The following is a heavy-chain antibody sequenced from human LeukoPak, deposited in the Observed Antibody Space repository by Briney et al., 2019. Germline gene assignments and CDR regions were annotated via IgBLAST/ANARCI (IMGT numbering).Heavy chain of an antibody. CDR3: AKGTCSSTSCYFDY. CDR1: GFTFDDYA. V-gene: IGHV3-9*03. Sequence: GGSLRLSCAASGFTFDDYAMHWVRHAPGKGLEWVSGISWNSGSIVYADSVKGRFTISRDNAKNSLYLQMNSLRAEDMALYYCAKGTCSSTSCYFDYWGQGTLVTVSS. CDR2: ISWNSGSI. D-gene: IGHD2-2*01. J-gene: IGHJ4*02.